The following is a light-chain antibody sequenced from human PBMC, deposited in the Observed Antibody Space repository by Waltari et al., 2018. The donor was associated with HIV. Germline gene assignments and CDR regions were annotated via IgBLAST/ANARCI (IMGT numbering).Light chain of an antibody. Sequence: QSVLTQPPSASGTPGQRVTISCSGSSANIGSRTVSWYQQLPGTAPKLPIYSNNPRPSGVPDRFSGSKSGTSAALAISGLQSEDEADYYCATWDDSLNGYVLGAGTRVTVL. CDR1: SANIGSRT. CDR3: ATWDDSLNGYV. CDR2: SNN. V-gene: IGLV1-44*01. J-gene: IGLJ1*01.